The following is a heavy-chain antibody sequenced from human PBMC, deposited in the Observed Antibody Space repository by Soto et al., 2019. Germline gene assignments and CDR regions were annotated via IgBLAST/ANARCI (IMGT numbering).Heavy chain of an antibody. CDR3: AGGDYSGAGTFYLTDH. D-gene: IGHD3-10*01. Sequence: EVQLVESGGGLVQPGGSLRLSCTASGLTFNNYWMHWVRQAPGKGPVWVSRINGDGRTTTYADSVRGRFTISRDKAKYTVYLQMNSLRAEDTAVYYCAGGDYSGAGTFYLTDHWGQGTLVTVSS. V-gene: IGHV3-74*01. J-gene: IGHJ4*02. CDR2: INGDGRTT. CDR1: GLTFNNYW.